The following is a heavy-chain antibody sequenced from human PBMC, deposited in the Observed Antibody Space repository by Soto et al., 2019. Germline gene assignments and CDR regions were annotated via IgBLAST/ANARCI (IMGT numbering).Heavy chain of an antibody. CDR3: AKEKGKSGYTYSSSTLDS. J-gene: IGHJ4*02. Sequence: QVQLVESGGGVVQPGRSLRLSCAASGFTFSTYGMHWVRQAPGKGLEWVAVISYDGSSQYYSDFVKGRFTISRDNSKKTLFLQMNSLRAEDTALYYCAKEKGKSGYTYSSSTLDSWGQGTPVTVSS. D-gene: IGHD5-18*01. CDR1: GFTFSTYG. V-gene: IGHV3-30*18. CDR2: ISYDGSSQ.